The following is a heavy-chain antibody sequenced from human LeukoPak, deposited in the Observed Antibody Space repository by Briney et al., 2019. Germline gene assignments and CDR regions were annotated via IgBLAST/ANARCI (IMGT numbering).Heavy chain of an antibody. CDR3: ARDTITSSRFFEV. J-gene: IGHJ2*01. Sequence: GGSLRLSCVASGFSLSSYWMHWVRQAPGKGLVWVSRITSDGSSINYADSVKGRFTISRDNAKNTLYLQMNSLRAEDTAVYYCARDTITSSRFFEVWGRGTLVTVSS. CDR1: GFSLSSYW. D-gene: IGHD3-16*01. CDR2: ITSDGSSI. V-gene: IGHV3-74*01.